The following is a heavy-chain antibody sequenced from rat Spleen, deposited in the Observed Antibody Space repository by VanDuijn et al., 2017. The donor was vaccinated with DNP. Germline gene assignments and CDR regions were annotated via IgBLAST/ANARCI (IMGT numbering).Heavy chain of an antibody. CDR2: ISTGGGNT. D-gene: IGHD1-1*01. CDR3: ARPMDYYSGGFAY. Sequence: EVQLVESGGGLVQPGGSLKLSCVASGFTFRDYYMAWVRQAPTKGLEWVASISTGGGNTYYRDSVKGRFTISRDNAKNTQYLQMDSLRSEDTATYYCARPMDYYSGGFAYWGQGTLVTVSS. V-gene: IGHV5S13*01. CDR1: GFTFRDYY. J-gene: IGHJ3*01.